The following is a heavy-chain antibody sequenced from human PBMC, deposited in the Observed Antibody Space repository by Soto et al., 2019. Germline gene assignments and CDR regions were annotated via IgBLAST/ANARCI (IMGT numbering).Heavy chain of an antibody. D-gene: IGHD3-10*01. Sequence: SETLSLTCTVSGGSISSSSYYWGWIRQPPGKGLEWIGNIYYSGSTNYNPSLKSRVTISVDTSKNQFSLKLNSMTAADTAVYYCARHNYGSGSTYFDYWGQGTLVTVSS. CDR1: GGSISSSSYY. CDR3: ARHNYGSGSTYFDY. J-gene: IGHJ4*02. V-gene: IGHV4-39*01. CDR2: IYYSGST.